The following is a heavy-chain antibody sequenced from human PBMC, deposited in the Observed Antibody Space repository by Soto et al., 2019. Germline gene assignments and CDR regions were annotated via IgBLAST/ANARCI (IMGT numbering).Heavy chain of an antibody. CDR1: GYTFTGYY. V-gene: IGHV1-2*02. J-gene: IGHJ5*02. D-gene: IGHD6-13*01. Sequence: ASVKVSCKASGYTFTGYYMHWVRQAPGQGLEWMGWINPNSGGTNYAQKFQGRVTMTRDTSISTAYMELSRLRSDDTAVYYCARAVGLRYSSTQGNFDPWGQGTLVTVSS. CDR2: INPNSGGT. CDR3: ARAVGLRYSSTQGNFDP.